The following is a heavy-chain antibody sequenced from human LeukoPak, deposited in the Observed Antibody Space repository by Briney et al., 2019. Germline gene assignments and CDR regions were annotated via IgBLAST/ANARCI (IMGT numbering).Heavy chain of an antibody. CDR2: ISSSSSYI. V-gene: IGHV3-21*01. CDR3: ARESEMATTVSDY. J-gene: IGHJ4*02. D-gene: IGHD5-24*01. Sequence: GGSLRLSCAASGFTFSSYSMNWVRQAPGKGLEWVSSISSSSSYIYYADSVKGRFTISRDNAKNSLYLQMNSLRAEDTAVYYCARESEMATTVSDYWGQGTLVTVPS. CDR1: GFTFSSYS.